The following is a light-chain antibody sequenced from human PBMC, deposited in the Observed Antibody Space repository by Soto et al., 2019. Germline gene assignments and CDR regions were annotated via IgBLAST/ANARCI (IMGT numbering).Light chain of an antibody. J-gene: IGLJ3*02. CDR3: NSYTNTDTFWV. CDR2: EVS. V-gene: IGLV2-14*01. Sequence: QSALTQPASVSGSPGQSITISCTGTSSDVGGYNHVSWYQQHSGKVPKVIIYEVSNRPSGVSDRFSGSKSGNTASLTISGLQPEDEADYYCNSYTNTDTFWVFGGGTKL. CDR1: SSDVGGYNH.